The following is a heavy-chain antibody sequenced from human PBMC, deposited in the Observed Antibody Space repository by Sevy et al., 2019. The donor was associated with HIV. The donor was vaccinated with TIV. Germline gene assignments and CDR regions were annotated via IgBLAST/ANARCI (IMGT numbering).Heavy chain of an antibody. Sequence: KQSQTLSLTCTVSGGSITSLYWGWIRQPPGKGLEWIANIYYNGNTNYNPSLKSRVTISLDTSKNQFSLRLSSVTAADTAIYYCAGENGRGRGYSWGQGTLVTVSS. CDR3: AGENGRGRGYS. V-gene: IGHV4-59*08. J-gene: IGHJ4*02. D-gene: IGHD1-26*01. CDR1: GGSITSLY. CDR2: IYYNGNT.